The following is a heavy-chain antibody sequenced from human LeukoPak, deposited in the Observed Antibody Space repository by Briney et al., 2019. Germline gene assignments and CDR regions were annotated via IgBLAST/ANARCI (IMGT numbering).Heavy chain of an antibody. CDR3: ARVYRSTTVVTVDY. J-gene: IGHJ4*02. CDR2: ISSSGRTI. Sequence: GGSLRLSCAASGFTFSNAWMNWVRQAPGEGLEWVSYISSSGRTIYYADSVKGRFTISRDNAKNSLYLQMNSLGAEDTAVYYCARVYRSTTVVTVDYWGQGSLVTVSS. CDR1: GFTFSNAW. D-gene: IGHD4-23*01. V-gene: IGHV3-48*04.